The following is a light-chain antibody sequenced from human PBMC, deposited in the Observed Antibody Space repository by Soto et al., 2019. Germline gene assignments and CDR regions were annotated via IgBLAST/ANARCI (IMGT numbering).Light chain of an antibody. Sequence: QSVLTQPRSVSGSPGQSVTISCTGTNSDVGAYNYVSWYQQHPDKAPKIMIFDVSKRPSGVPDRFSGSKSGNTASLTISGLQAEDEADYYCCSYAGSYSVVFGGGTKLTVL. CDR3: CSYAGSYSVV. V-gene: IGLV2-11*01. J-gene: IGLJ2*01. CDR1: NSDVGAYNY. CDR2: DVS.